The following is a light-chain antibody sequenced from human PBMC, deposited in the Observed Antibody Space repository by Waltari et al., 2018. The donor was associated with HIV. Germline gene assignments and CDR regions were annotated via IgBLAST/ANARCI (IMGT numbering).Light chain of an antibody. CDR1: RSNIGSNT. Sequence: QSVLTQPPSASGTPGPRVTISCSGRRSNIGSNTVNWYQQLPGTAPKLLIYSYNLRPSGVPDRFSGSKSGTSASLAISGLQSEDEADYYCAAWDDSLKGPIFGGGTKVTVL. V-gene: IGLV1-44*01. CDR2: SYN. CDR3: AAWDDSLKGPI. J-gene: IGLJ2*01.